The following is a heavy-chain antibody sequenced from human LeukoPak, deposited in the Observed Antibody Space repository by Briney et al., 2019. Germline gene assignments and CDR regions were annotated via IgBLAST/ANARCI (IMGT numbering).Heavy chain of an antibody. CDR2: IRYDGSNK. Sequence: GGSLRLSCAASGFTFSSYGMHWVRQAPGKGLEWVAFIRYDGSNKYYADSVKGRFTISRDNSKNTLYLQMNSLRADDTAVYYCAKDAVVVDAKLGGFFHYWCQGTRVTVSS. CDR3: AKDAVVVDAKLGGFFHY. V-gene: IGHV3-30*02. J-gene: IGHJ4*02. CDR1: GFTFSSYG. D-gene: IGHD2-15*01.